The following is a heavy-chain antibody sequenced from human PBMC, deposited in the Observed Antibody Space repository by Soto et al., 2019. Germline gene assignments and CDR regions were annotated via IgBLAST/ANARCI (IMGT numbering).Heavy chain of an antibody. D-gene: IGHD5-12*01. Sequence: EVQLLESGGGLVQPGGSLRLSCAASGFTFSSYAMSWVRQAPGKGLEWVSAISGSGGSTYYADSVKGRFTISRDNSKNTLYLQMNSLRAEDTAVYYCAKDFGAYSGYGSNWFDPWGQGTLVTVSS. CDR1: GFTFSSYA. CDR3: AKDFGAYSGYGSNWFDP. J-gene: IGHJ5*02. CDR2: ISGSGGST. V-gene: IGHV3-23*01.